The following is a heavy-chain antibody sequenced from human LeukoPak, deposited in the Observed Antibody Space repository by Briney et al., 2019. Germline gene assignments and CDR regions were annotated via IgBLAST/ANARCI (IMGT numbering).Heavy chain of an antibody. CDR2: IYYSGST. CDR1: GGSISGYY. V-gene: IGHV4-59*01. D-gene: IGHD3-16*02. Sequence: SETLSLTCTVSGGSISGYYWSWIRQPPGKGLEWIGYIYYSGSTNYNPSLKSRVTISVDTSKNQFSLKLSSVTAADTAVYYCARGFLGDDYVWGSYRYFNWFDPWGQGTLVTVSS. CDR3: ARGFLGDDYVWGSYRYFNWFDP. J-gene: IGHJ5*02.